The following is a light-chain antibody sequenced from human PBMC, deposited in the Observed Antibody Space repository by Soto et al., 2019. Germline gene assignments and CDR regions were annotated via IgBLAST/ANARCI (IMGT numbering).Light chain of an antibody. V-gene: IGKV1-33*01. CDR3: QHYDHLPPLS. CDR2: DAS. J-gene: IGKJ4*01. Sequence: DIQMTQSPSSLSASVGDRITITCQASQDIKNYLNWYQQKPGKAPNLLIYDASNLKTGVPSRFSGSGSGTHFTFTISSLQPEDIATYYCQHYDHLPPLSFGGGTKVEIK. CDR1: QDIKNY.